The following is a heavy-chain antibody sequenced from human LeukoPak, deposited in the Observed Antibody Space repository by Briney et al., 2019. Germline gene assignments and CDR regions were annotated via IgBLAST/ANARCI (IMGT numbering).Heavy chain of an antibody. CDR2: IKQDGSEK. V-gene: IGHV3-7*01. Sequence: GGSLRLSCAASGFTFSSYWMSWVRQAPGKGLEWVANIKQDGSEKYYVDSVKGRFTISRDNAENSLYLQMNSLRAEDRAVYYCARDGGAAYRTSWYHGWGQGTLVTVSS. CDR1: GFTFSSYW. CDR3: ARDGGAAYRTSWYHG. J-gene: IGHJ4*02. D-gene: IGHD6-13*01.